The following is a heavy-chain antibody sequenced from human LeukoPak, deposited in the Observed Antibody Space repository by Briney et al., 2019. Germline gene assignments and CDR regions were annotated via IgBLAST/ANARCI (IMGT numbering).Heavy chain of an antibody. J-gene: IGHJ4*02. Sequence: PGGSLRLSCAASGFTFSSYAMHWVRQAPGKGLEYVSSIGGNGGGTYYANSVKGRFTISRDNSKNTLYLQKGSLRAEDMAVYYCARDPRIAAAGTVDYWGQGTLVTVSS. CDR2: IGGNGGGT. CDR1: GFTFSSYA. CDR3: ARDPRIAAAGTVDY. V-gene: IGHV3-64*01. D-gene: IGHD6-13*01.